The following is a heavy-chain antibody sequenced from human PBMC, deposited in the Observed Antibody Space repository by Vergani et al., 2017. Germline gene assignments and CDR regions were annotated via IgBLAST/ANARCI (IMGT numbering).Heavy chain of an antibody. CDR3: ARVERSGWSRGDAFDI. V-gene: IGHV4-59*01. D-gene: IGHD6-19*01. Sequence: QVQLQESGPGLVKPSETLSLTCTVSGGSISSYYWSWIRQPPGKGLEWIGYIYYSGSTNYNPSLQSRVTISVDTSKNQFSLKLSSVTAADTAVYYCARVERSGWSRGDAFDIWGQGTMVTVSS. CDR2: IYYSGST. J-gene: IGHJ3*02. CDR1: GGSISSYY.